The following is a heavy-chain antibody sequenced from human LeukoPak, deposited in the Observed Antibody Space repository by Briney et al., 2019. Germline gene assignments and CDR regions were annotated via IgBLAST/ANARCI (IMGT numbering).Heavy chain of an antibody. V-gene: IGHV3-7*01. D-gene: IGHD3-3*01. Sequence: GGSLRLSCAASGFTFSSYWMSWVRQAPGKGLEWVANIKQDGSEKYHVDSVKGRFTISRDNAKNSLYLQMNSLRAEDTAVYYCARDHPYYDFWSGLYYFDYWGQGTLVTVSS. CDR1: GFTFSSYW. J-gene: IGHJ4*02. CDR2: IKQDGSEK. CDR3: ARDHPYYDFWSGLYYFDY.